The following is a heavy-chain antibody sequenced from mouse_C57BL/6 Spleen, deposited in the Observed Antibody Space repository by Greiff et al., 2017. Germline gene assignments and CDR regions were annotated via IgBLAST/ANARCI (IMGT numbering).Heavy chain of an antibody. V-gene: IGHV5-9-1*02. J-gene: IGHJ4*01. CDR3: TRGYGDAMDY. CDR1: GFTFSSYA. D-gene: IGHD1-1*02. CDR2: ISSGGDYI. Sequence: EVKLMESGEGLVKPGGSLKLSCAASGFTFSSYAMSWVRQTPEKRLEWVAYISSGGDYIYYADTVKGRFTISRDTARNTLYLQMSSLKSEDTALYYCTRGYGDAMDYWGQATSVTVSS.